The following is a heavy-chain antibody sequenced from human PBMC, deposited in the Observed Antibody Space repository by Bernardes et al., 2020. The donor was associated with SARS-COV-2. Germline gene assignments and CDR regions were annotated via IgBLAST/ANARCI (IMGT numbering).Heavy chain of an antibody. D-gene: IGHD3-22*01. Sequence: ASVKDSCKASGYTFPGYYMHWVRQAPGQGLEWMGWINPNSGGTNYAQKFQGRVTMTRDTSISTAYMELSRLRSDDTAVYYCARMPYYYDSSGPLGGMDVWGQGTTVTVSS. CDR3: ARMPYYYDSSGPLGGMDV. CDR2: INPNSGGT. V-gene: IGHV1-2*02. J-gene: IGHJ6*02. CDR1: GYTFPGYY.